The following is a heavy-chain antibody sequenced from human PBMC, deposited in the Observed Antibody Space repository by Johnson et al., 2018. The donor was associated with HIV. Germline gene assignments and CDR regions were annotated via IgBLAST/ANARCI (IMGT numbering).Heavy chain of an antibody. CDR3: AKKGGVYSSSHDAFDI. Sequence: QVHLVESGGGVVRPGGSLRLSCAASGFTFSSYAMHWVRQAPGKGLEWVAFISYDGSYKHYADSVKGRFTISRDNSKNTLYLQMNSLRAEDTAVYYCAKKGGVYSSSHDAFDIWGQGTMVTVSS. CDR2: ISYDGSYK. D-gene: IGHD6-6*01. CDR1: GFTFSSYA. V-gene: IGHV3-30*18. J-gene: IGHJ3*02.